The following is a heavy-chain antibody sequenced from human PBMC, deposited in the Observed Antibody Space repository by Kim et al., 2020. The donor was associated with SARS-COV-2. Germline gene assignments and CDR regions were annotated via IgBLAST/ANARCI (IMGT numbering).Heavy chain of an antibody. Sequence: GGSLRLSWAASGFIVSSDYMNWLRQAPGKGLEWVAVIYSGGTTYYADSVRGRFTISRDKSKNTLYLQMNRLRVEDTAVYYCARDAGSGYIDDWGQGTLVTVSP. CDR3: ARDAGSGYIDD. V-gene: IGHV3-53*01. CDR2: IYSGGTT. CDR1: GFIVSSDY. D-gene: IGHD2-15*01. J-gene: IGHJ4*02.